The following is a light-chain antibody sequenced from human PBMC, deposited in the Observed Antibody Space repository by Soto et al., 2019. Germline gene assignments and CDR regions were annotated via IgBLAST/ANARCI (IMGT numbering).Light chain of an antibody. CDR3: QQYGSSGT. Sequence: EVVLTQSPGTLSLYSGERATLSCRASQSVINSYLAWYQQKPGQAPRLLIYGASNRATGIPDRFSGSGSGTDFTLTISRLEPEDFAVYYCQQYGSSGTFGQGTKVDI. V-gene: IGKV3-20*01. CDR2: GAS. J-gene: IGKJ1*01. CDR1: QSVINSY.